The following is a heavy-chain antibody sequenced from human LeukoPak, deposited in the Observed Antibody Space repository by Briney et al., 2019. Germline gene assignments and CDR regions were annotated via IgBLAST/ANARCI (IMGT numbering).Heavy chain of an antibody. D-gene: IGHD1-26*01. CDR2: ISSSSSYI. Sequence: GGSLRLSCAASGFTFSSYSMNWVRQAPGKGLEWVSSISSSSSYIYYADSVKGRFTISRDNAKNSLYLQMNSLRAEDTAVYYCARGETQYMWDYKRNIDFWGQGTLVTVSS. V-gene: IGHV3-21*04. CDR3: ARGETQYMWDYKRNIDF. CDR1: GFTFSSYS. J-gene: IGHJ4*02.